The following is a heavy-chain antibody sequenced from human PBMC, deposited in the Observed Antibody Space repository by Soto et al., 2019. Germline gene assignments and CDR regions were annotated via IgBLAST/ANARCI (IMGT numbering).Heavy chain of an antibody. CDR2: IYYSGNT. CDR1: GGSISSYY. V-gene: IGHV4-59*12. CDR3: AMRPWAFDI. J-gene: IGHJ3*02. Sequence: PSETLSLTCTVSGGSISSYYWSWIRQPPGKGLEYIGYIYYSGNTYYNPSLKSRVTISLVTSKKQFSLKLTSVTAADTAVYYCAMRPWAFDIWGQGTTVTVSS.